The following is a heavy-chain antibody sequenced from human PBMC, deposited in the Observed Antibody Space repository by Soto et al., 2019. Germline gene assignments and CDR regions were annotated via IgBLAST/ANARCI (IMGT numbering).Heavy chain of an antibody. Sequence: GGSLRLSCAASGFTFSSYGMHWVRQAPGKGLEWVSGITGSGGSTYSADSVKGRFTISRDNSKNTLYLEMNSLRAEDTAVYHCARARDYYGAGYDYWGQGILVTVSS. J-gene: IGHJ4*02. CDR1: GFTFSSYG. D-gene: IGHD3-10*01. V-gene: IGHV3-23*01. CDR2: ITGSGGST. CDR3: ARARDYYGAGYDY.